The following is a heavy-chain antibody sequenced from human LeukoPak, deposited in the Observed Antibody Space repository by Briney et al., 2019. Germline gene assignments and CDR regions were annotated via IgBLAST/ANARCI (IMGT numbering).Heavy chain of an antibody. V-gene: IGHV3-21*01. J-gene: IGHJ6*03. Sequence: PGGSLRLSCAASGFTFSSYSMNWVRQAPGKGLEWVSSISSSSSYIYYADSVKGRFTISRDNAKNSLYLQMNSLRAEDTAVYYCARDLSNYYYYYYMDVWGKGTTVTVSS. CDR2: ISSSSSYI. CDR1: GFTFSSYS. CDR3: ARDLSNYYYYYYMDV.